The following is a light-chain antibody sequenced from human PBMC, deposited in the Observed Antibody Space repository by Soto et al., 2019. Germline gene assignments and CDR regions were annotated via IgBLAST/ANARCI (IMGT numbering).Light chain of an antibody. CDR3: QQYNDNWT. CDR2: KAS. J-gene: IGKJ1*01. V-gene: IGKV1-5*03. CDR1: QSISSW. Sequence: DIQMTQSPSTLSASVGDRVTITCRASQSISSWLAWYQQKPGKAPKLLIYKASTLQSGVPSRFSVSGYGTEFTRAISSLQPDDYATYYCQQYNDNWTFGQGTKVAIK.